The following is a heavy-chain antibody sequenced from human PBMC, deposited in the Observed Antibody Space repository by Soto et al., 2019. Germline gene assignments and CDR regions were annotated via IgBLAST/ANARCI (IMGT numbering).Heavy chain of an antibody. CDR3: AHRTIQVYGMDV. D-gene: IGHD5-18*01. CDR1: GFSLSTSGVV. Sequence: QITLKESGPTLVKPTQTLTLTCTFSGFSLSTSGVVVGWIRQPPGKALEWLALIYWDDDKRYSPSLRSRLTITKDTSKNPVVLTMTNMDPVDTATYYCAHRTIQVYGMDVWGQGTTVTVSS. CDR2: IYWDDDK. J-gene: IGHJ6*02. V-gene: IGHV2-5*02.